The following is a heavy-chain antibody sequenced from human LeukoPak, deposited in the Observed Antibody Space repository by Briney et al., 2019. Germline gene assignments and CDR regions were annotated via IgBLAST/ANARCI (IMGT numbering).Heavy chain of an antibody. CDR1: GGSISSYY. Sequence: SETLSLTSTVSGGSISSYYWSWIRQPPGKGLEWIGYIYYSGSTNYNPSLKSRVTISVDTSKNQFSLKLSSVTAADTAVYYCARRDILTGYFPYWGQGTLVTVSS. D-gene: IGHD3-9*01. J-gene: IGHJ4*02. V-gene: IGHV4-59*08. CDR3: ARRDILTGYFPY. CDR2: IYYSGST.